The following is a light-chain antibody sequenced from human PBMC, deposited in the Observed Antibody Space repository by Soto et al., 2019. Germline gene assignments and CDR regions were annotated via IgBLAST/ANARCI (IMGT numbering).Light chain of an antibody. Sequence: EIVLTQSPGTLSLSPGERATLSCRASQSVSSSYLAWYQQRPGQAPRLLIFGASYRATGIPDRFSGSWSGTDFSLTISRLEPEDFAVYYCQQYNSAPPEFAFGPGTKVDSK. CDR1: QSVSSSY. CDR2: GAS. V-gene: IGKV3-20*01. J-gene: IGKJ3*01. CDR3: QQYNSAPPEFA.